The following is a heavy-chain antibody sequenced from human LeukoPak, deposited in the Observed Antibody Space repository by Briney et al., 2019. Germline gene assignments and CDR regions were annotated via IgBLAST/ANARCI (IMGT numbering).Heavy chain of an antibody. V-gene: IGHV3-23*01. Sequence: GGSLRLSCAASGFTFSSYAMSWVRQAPGRGLEWVSAISGSGGSTYYADSAKGRFTISRDNSKNTLYLQMNSLRAEDTAVFYCAKVVLTMVRGVRWYFGYWGQGTLVTVSS. J-gene: IGHJ4*02. D-gene: IGHD3-10*01. CDR2: ISGSGGST. CDR1: GFTFSSYA. CDR3: AKVVLTMVRGVRWYFGY.